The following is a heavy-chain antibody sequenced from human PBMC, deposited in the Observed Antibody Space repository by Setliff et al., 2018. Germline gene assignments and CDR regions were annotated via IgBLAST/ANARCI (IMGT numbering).Heavy chain of an antibody. J-gene: IGHJ5*01. Sequence: SETLSLTCSVSGYYWGWIRQPPGKGLEWIGRIYNSGTTNYNPSLKSRVTISADTSNNSFSLNLFSVTAADTAVYYCAGRDYGGGDSWGHGTLVTVSS. CDR3: AGRDYGGGDS. D-gene: IGHD4-17*01. V-gene: IGHV4-39*02. CDR1: GYY. CDR2: IYNSGTT.